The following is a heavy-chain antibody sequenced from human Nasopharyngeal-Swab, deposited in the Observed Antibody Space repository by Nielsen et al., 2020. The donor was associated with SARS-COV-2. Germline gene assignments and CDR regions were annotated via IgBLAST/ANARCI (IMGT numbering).Heavy chain of an antibody. CDR3: ARDHPTQPGDTAMDNSDY. D-gene: IGHD5-18*01. CDR2: INTNTGNP. Sequence: ASVKVSCKASGYTFTSYAMNWVRQAPGQGLEWMGWINTNTGNPTYAQGFTGRFVFSLDTSVSTAYLQISSLKAEDTAAYYCARDHPTQPGDTAMDNSDYWGQGALVTVSS. J-gene: IGHJ4*02. V-gene: IGHV7-4-1*02. CDR1: GYTFTSYA.